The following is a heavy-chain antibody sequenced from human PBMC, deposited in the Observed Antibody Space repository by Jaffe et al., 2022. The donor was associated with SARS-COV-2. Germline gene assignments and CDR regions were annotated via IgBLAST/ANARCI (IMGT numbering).Heavy chain of an antibody. D-gene: IGHD2-8*02. J-gene: IGHJ6*03. Sequence: QVQLQESGPGLVKPSETLSLTCTVSGGSISTYWSWIRQPPGKGLEWIGYVYYTGSTNYNPSLKSRVTMSVDTSKNQFSLRLSSVTAADTAVYYCARYYCTGGTCYYMDVWGKGTTVTVSS. CDR3: ARYYCTGGTCYYMDV. CDR2: VYYTGST. V-gene: IGHV4-59*01. CDR1: GGSISTY.